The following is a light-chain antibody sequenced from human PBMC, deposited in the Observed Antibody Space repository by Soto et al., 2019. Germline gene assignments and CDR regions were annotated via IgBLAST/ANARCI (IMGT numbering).Light chain of an antibody. CDR2: GAS. V-gene: IGKV3-20*01. CDR1: QSVSSTY. CDR3: QRYGNSPPLT. J-gene: IGKJ4*01. Sequence: EIVLTQSPGTLSLSPGERATLSCRASQSVSSTYLAWYQQKPGQAPRLLIYGASSRATGVPDRFSGSGSGTDFTLTISRLEPEDFAVYYCQRYGNSPPLTFGGGTKVEIK.